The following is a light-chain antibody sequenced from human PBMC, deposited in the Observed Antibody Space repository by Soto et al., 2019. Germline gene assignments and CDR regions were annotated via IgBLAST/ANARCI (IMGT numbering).Light chain of an antibody. CDR2: DVS. CDR3: SSYTSSFYV. J-gene: IGLJ1*01. V-gene: IGLV2-14*01. Sequence: QSALTQPASVSGSPGQSITISCTGTSSDVGGYNYVSWYQQHPGKAPKLMIYDVSNRPSGVSNRFSGSKSGNTASLTISGXQAEDEADYYCSSYTSSFYVXGTGTKVTVL. CDR1: SSDVGGYNY.